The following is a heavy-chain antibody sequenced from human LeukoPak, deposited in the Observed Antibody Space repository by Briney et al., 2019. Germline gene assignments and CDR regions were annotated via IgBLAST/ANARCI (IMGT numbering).Heavy chain of an antibody. J-gene: IGHJ3*02. V-gene: IGHV3-21*01. Sequence: GGSLRLSCAASGYTFSGFAMSWIREAPGKGLEWVSSISSSSSYIYYADSVKGRFTISRDNAKNSLYLQMNSLRAEDTAVYYCARDRAIILFGAFNIWGQGTMVTVSS. CDR2: ISSSSSYI. D-gene: IGHD3-3*01. CDR1: GYTFSGFA. CDR3: ARDRAIILFGAFNI.